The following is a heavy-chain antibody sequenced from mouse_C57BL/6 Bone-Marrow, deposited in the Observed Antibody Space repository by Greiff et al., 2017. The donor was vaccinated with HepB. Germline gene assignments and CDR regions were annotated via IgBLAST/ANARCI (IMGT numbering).Heavy chain of an antibody. Sequence: EVKLVESGGGLVKPGGSLKLSCAASGFTFSSYAMSWVRQTPEKRLEWVATISDGGSYTYYPDNVKGRFTISRDNAKNNLYLQMSHLKSEDTAMYYCASDYDAAMDYWGQGTSVTVSS. CDR2: ISDGGSYT. V-gene: IGHV5-4*03. J-gene: IGHJ4*01. CDR3: ASDYDAAMDY. CDR1: GFTFSSYA. D-gene: IGHD2-4*01.